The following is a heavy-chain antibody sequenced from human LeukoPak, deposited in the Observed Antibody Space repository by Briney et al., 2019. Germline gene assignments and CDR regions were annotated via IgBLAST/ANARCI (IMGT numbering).Heavy chain of an antibody. V-gene: IGHV1-46*01. CDR3: ARDPHHTQLRGVDNWFDP. D-gene: IGHD3-10*01. CDR2: INPSGGST. CDR1: GYTFTNYY. Sequence: ASVKVSCKASGYTFTNYYMHWVRRAPGQGLEWMGIINPSGGSTSYAQKFQGRVTMTRDTSTSTVYMDLSSLRSEDTAVHYCARDPHHTQLRGVDNWFDPWGQGTLVTVSS. J-gene: IGHJ5*02.